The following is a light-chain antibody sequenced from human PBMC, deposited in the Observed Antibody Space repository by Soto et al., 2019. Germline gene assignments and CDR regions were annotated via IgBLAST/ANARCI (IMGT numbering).Light chain of an antibody. CDR1: ESISNN. V-gene: IGKV3-15*01. CDR3: QQYNNWPGT. Sequence: EIVMTQSPATLSVSPGERATLSCSAGESISNNLAWYQQKPGQAPRLLIYGAGTREAGIPARFSGRGSGTEFTLTISSLQYEDFGVDECQQYNNWPGTFGQGTKVDIK. J-gene: IGKJ1*01. CDR2: GAG.